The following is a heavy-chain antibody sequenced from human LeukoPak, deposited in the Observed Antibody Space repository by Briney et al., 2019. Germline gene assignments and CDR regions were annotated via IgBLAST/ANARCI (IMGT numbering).Heavy chain of an antibody. J-gene: IGHJ6*02. V-gene: IGHV3-23*01. CDR2: VSDSGSST. CDR1: GFTFYNYA. Sequence: GGSLRLSCAASGFTFYNYAMSWVRQAPGTGLEWVSTVSDSGSSTYYADSVRGRFTISRDNSKNTLYLQRDSLRAEDTAICYCAKVPYSDYGSGRPPFMDVWGQGTTVAVSS. CDR3: AKVPYSDYGSGRPPFMDV. D-gene: IGHD3-10*01.